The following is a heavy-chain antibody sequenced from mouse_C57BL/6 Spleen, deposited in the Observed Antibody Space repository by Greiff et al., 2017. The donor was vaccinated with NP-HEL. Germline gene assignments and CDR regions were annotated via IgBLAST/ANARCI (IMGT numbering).Heavy chain of an antibody. CDR2: ISSGSSTI. CDR3: ASGPPYWYFDV. Sequence: EVQVVESGGGLVKPGGSLKLSCAASGFTFSDYGMHWVRQAPEKGLEWVAYISSGSSTIYYADTVKGRFTISRDNAKNTLFLQMTSLRSEDTAIYYCASGPPYWYFDVWGTGTTVTVSS. CDR1: GFTFSDYG. V-gene: IGHV5-17*01. J-gene: IGHJ1*03.